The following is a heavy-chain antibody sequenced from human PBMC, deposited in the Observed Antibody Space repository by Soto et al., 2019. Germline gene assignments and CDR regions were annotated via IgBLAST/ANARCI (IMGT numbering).Heavy chain of an antibody. V-gene: IGHV3-48*01. CDR1: GFIFNAHS. CDR3: AKDEFYAFDI. J-gene: IGHJ3*02. Sequence: GGSLRLSCAASGFIFNAHSMNWVRQTPGKGLEWISYISSASGTIDYADSVKGRFTISRDNDQNSLYLQMNSLRAEDTAVYYCAKDEFYAFDIWGQGTVVTVSS. CDR2: ISSASGTI. D-gene: IGHD3-10*01.